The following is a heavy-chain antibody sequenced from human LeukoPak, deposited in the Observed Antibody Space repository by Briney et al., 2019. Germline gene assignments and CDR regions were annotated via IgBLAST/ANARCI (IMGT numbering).Heavy chain of an antibody. CDR1: GYICTGYY. D-gene: IGHD5-24*01. CDR2: IKPNTADT. CDR3: AREGDGYNYFDY. V-gene: IGHV1-2*02. J-gene: IGHJ4*02. Sequence: ASVKVSCKASGYICTGYYIHWVRQAPGQGLEWMGWIKPNTADTKYAQNFRGRVTMTRDTSTSTAYMELSRLTSDDTAVYHCAREGDGYNYFDYWGQGTLVTVSS.